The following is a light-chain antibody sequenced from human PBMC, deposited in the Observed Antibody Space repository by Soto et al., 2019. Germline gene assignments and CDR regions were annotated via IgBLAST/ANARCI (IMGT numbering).Light chain of an antibody. CDR2: AVS. CDR3: CSYAHSSIL. CDR1: SSDVGSYNL. V-gene: IGLV2-23*02. J-gene: IGLJ2*01. Sequence: QSVLTQPASVSGSPGQSITISCTGTSSDVGSYNLVSWYQQYPGKAPKLMIYAVSKRPSGVSNRFSGSRSGNTASLTISGLQAEDEADYFCCSYAHSSILFGGGTQLTVL.